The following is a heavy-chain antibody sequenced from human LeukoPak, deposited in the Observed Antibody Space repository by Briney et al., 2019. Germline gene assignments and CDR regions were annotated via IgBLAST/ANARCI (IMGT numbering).Heavy chain of an antibody. CDR2: INAGNGNT. CDR1: GFTFSSYA. V-gene: IGHV1-3*01. J-gene: IGHJ4*02. Sequence: PGGSLRLSCAASGFTFSSYAMHWVRQAPGQRLEWMGWINAGNGNTKYSQKFQGRVTITRDTSTSTAYMELRSLRSDDTAVYYCAREMVRGVSDYWGQGTLVTVSS. D-gene: IGHD3-10*01. CDR3: AREMVRGVSDY.